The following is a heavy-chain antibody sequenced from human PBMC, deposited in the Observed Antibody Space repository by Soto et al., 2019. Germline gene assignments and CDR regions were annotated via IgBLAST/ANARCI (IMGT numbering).Heavy chain of an antibody. CDR3: ARRGSGSYYDY. CDR1: GFTFSSYA. J-gene: IGHJ4*02. D-gene: IGHD1-26*01. CDR2: ISGSGGST. Sequence: EVQLLESGGGLVQPGGSLRLSCAASGFTFSSYAMRWVRQAPGKGLEWVSAISGSGGSTYYADSVKCRFTISRDNSKNTLYLQTNSLRAEDTAVYYCARRGSGSYYDYWGQGTLVTVSS. V-gene: IGHV3-23*01.